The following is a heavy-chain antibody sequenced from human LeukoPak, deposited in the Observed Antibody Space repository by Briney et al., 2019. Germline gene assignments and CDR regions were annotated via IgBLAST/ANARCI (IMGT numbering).Heavy chain of an antibody. J-gene: IGHJ5*02. CDR1: GGSISSSSYY. CDR3: ARHFGFWSGYWSPLYNWFDP. CDR2: IYYSGST. V-gene: IGHV4-39*01. Sequence: PSETLSLTCTVSGGSISSSSYYWGWIRQPPGKGLEWIGSIYYSGSTYYNPSLKSRVTISVDTSKNQFSLKLSSVTAADTAVCYCARHFGFWSGYWSPLYNWFDPWGQGTLVTVSS. D-gene: IGHD3-3*01.